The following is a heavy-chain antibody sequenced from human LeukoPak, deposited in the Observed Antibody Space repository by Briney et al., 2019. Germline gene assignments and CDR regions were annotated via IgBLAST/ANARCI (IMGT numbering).Heavy chain of an antibody. V-gene: IGHV1-69*04. CDR1: GGTFSSYA. CDR3: ARESYYDSSGPFDP. J-gene: IGHJ5*02. D-gene: IGHD3-22*01. Sequence: ASVKVSCKASGGTFSSYAISWGRQAPGQGGEGRGRIIPIFGIANYEQKFQRTPTITPDTSSSIAYMELSTLRSEDTAVYYCARESYYDSSGPFDPWGQGTLATVSS. CDR2: IIPIFGIA.